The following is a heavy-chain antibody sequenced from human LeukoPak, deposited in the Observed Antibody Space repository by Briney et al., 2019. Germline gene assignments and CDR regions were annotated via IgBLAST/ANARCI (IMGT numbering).Heavy chain of an antibody. CDR1: GGSISSYY. D-gene: IGHD6-13*01. J-gene: IGHJ3*02. CDR2: IHTSGST. V-gene: IGHV4-4*07. CDR3: ARVSSSWYTGDAFDI. Sequence: SETLSLTCTVSGGSISSYYWSWIRQPAGKGLEWNGRIHTSGSTNYNPSLKSRVTMSVDTSKNQFSLKLSSVTAADTAVYYCARVSSSWYTGDAFDIWGQGTMVTVSS.